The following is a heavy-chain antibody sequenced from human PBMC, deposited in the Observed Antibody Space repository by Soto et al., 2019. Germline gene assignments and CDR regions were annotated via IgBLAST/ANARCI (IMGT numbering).Heavy chain of an antibody. V-gene: IGHV3-30-3*01. CDR3: ARDKNRAGWLLHFDY. J-gene: IGHJ4*02. Sequence: GGSLRLSCAASGFTFSSYAMHWVRQAPGKGLEWVAVISYDGSNKYYADSVKGRFTISRDNSKNTLYLQMNSLRAEDTAVYYCARDKNRAGWLLHFDYWGQGTLVTVSS. CDR2: ISYDGSNK. CDR1: GFTFSSYA. D-gene: IGHD2-15*01.